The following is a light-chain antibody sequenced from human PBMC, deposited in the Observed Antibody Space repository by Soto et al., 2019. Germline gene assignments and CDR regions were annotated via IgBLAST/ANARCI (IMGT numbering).Light chain of an antibody. CDR2: EGS. V-gene: IGLV2-23*01. J-gene: IGLJ2*01. CDR1: SSDLGSYKF. Sequence: QSALTQPASVSGSPGQSITISCTGTSSDLGSYKFVSWYQHHPGKAPKLMIYEGSKRPSGVSNRFSGSKSGNTASLTISGLQAEDEAEYYCCSYAGSSTLIFGGGTKLTVL. CDR3: CSYAGSSTLI.